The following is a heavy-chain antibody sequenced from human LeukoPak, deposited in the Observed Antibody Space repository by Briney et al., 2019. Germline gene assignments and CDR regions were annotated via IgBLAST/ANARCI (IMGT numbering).Heavy chain of an antibody. D-gene: IGHD2-15*01. CDR3: ARELPEAAFGY. CDR1: GFTFGSFE. V-gene: IGHV3-48*03. Sequence: GGSLRLSCEASGFTFGSFEMNWVRQAPGKGLGWVSYISSSGSTIYYADSVKGRFTISRDNAKNSLYLQMNSLRAEDTAVYYCARELPEAAFGYWGQGTLVTVSS. CDR2: ISSSGSTI. J-gene: IGHJ4*02.